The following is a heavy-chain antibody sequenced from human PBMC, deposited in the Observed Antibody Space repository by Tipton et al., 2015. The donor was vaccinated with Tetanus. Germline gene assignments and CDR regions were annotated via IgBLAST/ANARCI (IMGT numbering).Heavy chain of an antibody. CDR3: ARDRYSSGWYDYFDY. Sequence: QLVQSGPEVKKPGASVKVSCKASGYTFTSYYMHWVRQAPGQGLEWMGIINPSGGSTSYAQKFQGRVTMARDTSTSTVYMELSSLRSEDTAVYYCARDRYSSGWYDYFDYWGQGTLVTVSS. CDR1: GYTFTSYY. J-gene: IGHJ4*02. D-gene: IGHD6-19*01. CDR2: INPSGGST. V-gene: IGHV1-46*01.